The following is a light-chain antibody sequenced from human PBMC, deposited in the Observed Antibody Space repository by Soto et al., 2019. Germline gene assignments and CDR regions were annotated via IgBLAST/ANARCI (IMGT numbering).Light chain of an antibody. CDR2: AAS. V-gene: IGKV1-39*01. Sequence: DIQMTQSPSSLPTSGGDRVTVTCRASPSISRNLDRYQQQPGKAPKLLIYAASSVYSGVTWRFSGSGSWSAFTLPISGLQPDDCSTYYCHPSYITGWSFCQGTKVDIE. CDR3: HPSYITGWS. CDR1: PSISRN. J-gene: IGKJ1*01.